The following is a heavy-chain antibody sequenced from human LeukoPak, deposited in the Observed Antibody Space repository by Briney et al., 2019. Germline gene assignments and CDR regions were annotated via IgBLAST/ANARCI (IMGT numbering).Heavy chain of an antibody. V-gene: IGHV3-7*01. Sequence: PGGSLRLSCAASGFTFRNYWMSWIRQAPGKGLKWAAHINEDGSNKYYVDSVKGRFTISRDNAKNSLYLQMNSLRAEDTAVYYCVSWAGKYYETSDFSLAPSNSWGQGTLVTVSS. J-gene: IGHJ4*02. D-gene: IGHD3-22*01. CDR2: INEDGSNK. CDR3: VSWAGKYYETSDFSLAPSNS. CDR1: GFTFRNYW.